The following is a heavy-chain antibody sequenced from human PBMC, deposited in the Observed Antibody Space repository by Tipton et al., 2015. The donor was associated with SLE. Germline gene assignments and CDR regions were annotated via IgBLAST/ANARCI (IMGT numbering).Heavy chain of an antibody. CDR3: ARGAGPITSFGNYYYYYYMDV. D-gene: IGHD3-16*01. CDR1: GYTFTSYY. CDR2: INPSGGST. Sequence: QLVQSGAEVKKPGASVKVSCKASGYTFTSYYMHWVRRAPGQGLEWMGIINPSGGSTSYAQKFQGRVTMTRDTSTSTVYMELSSLRSEDTAVYYCARGAGPITSFGNYYYYYYMDVWGKGTTVTVSS. V-gene: IGHV1-46*01. J-gene: IGHJ6*03.